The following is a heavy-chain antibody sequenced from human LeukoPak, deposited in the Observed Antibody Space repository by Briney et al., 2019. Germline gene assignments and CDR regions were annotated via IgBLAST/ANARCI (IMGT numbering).Heavy chain of an antibody. V-gene: IGHV1-18*01. CDR1: GYTFTSYG. Sequence: GASVTVSFKASGYTFTSYGISWVRQAPGQGLEWMEWISAYNGNTNYAQKLQGRVTMTTDTSTSTAYMELRSLRSDDTAVYYCARNYYDSSGYPWYYFDYWGQGTLVTVSS. CDR2: ISAYNGNT. CDR3: ARNYYDSSGYPWYYFDY. J-gene: IGHJ4*02. D-gene: IGHD3-22*01.